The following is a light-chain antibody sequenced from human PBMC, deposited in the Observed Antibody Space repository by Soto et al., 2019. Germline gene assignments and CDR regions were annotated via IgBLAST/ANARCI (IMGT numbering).Light chain of an antibody. J-gene: IGKJ1*01. CDR2: GAS. CDR1: ESISSY. CDR3: QQSYRTLWT. V-gene: IGKV1-39*01. Sequence: IQMTQSPSSLSASVGDRVTITCRASESISSYLNWYQQKPGKAPKVLIYGASSLQSGVPSRFSGSRSGTDFTLIISSLQPEDFATYYCQQSYRTLWTFGPGTKVQIK.